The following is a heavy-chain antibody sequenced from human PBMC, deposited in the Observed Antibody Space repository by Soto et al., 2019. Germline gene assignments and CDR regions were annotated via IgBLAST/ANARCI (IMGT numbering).Heavy chain of an antibody. CDR3: ARWGYCSGGSRYGFDP. Sequence: EVQLVQSGAEVKKPGESLRISCKGSGYSFTSYWISWVRQMPGKGLEWMGRIDPSDSYTNYSPSFQGHVTISADKSISNAYLQWSSLKASDTAMYYWARWGYCSGGSRYGFDPWGQGTLVTVSS. J-gene: IGHJ5*02. CDR1: GYSFTSYW. D-gene: IGHD2-15*01. CDR2: IDPSDSYT. V-gene: IGHV5-10-1*01.